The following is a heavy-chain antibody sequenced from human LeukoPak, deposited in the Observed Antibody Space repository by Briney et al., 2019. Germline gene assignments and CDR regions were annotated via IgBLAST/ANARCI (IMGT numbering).Heavy chain of an antibody. CDR3: ARERGVRYCSSTSCRTTYNWFDP. CDR1: GFTFSSYG. Sequence: PGRSLRLSCAASGFTFSSYGMHWVRQAPGKRLEWVAVIWYDGSNKYYADSVKGRFTISRDNSKNTLYLQMNSLRAEDTAVYYCARERGVRYCSSTSCRTTYNWFDPWGQGTLVTVSS. CDR2: IWYDGSNK. J-gene: IGHJ5*02. V-gene: IGHV3-33*01. D-gene: IGHD2-2*01.